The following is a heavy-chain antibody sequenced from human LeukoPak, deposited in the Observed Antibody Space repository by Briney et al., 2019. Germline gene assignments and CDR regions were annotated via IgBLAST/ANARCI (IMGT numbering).Heavy chain of an antibody. J-gene: IGHJ6*02. CDR3: ATQDRGYYYYGMDV. CDR2: FDPEDGET. CDR1: GYTLTELS. Sequence: GASVKVSCKVSGYTLTELSMHWVRQAPGKGLEWMGGFDPEDGETIYAQKFQGRVTMTEDTSTDTAYMELSSLRSEDTAVYYCATQDRGYYYYGMDVWGQGTTVTVS. D-gene: IGHD3-10*01. V-gene: IGHV1-24*01.